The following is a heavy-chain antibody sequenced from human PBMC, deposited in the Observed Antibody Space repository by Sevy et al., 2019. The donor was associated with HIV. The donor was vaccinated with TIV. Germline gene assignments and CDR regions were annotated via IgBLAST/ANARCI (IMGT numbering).Heavy chain of an antibody. CDR2: IYYSGST. V-gene: IGHV4-59*01. Sequence: SETLSLTCTVSGGSISSYYWSWIRQPPGKGLEWIGYIYYSGSTNYNPSLKSRVTISVDTSKNQFSLKLSSVTAADTAVYYCAREGGGYSSLRLYFDYWGQGTLVTVSS. CDR3: AREGGGYSSLRLYFDY. J-gene: IGHJ4*02. D-gene: IGHD5-18*01. CDR1: GGSISSYY.